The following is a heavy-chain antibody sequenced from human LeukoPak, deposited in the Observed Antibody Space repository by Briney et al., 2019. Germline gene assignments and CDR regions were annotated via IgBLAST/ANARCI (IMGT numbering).Heavy chain of an antibody. CDR3: AKARGSGSYYNAIDY. D-gene: IGHD3-10*01. J-gene: IGHJ4*02. Sequence: SGGSLRLSCAASGFTFDDYAMHWVRQAPGKGLEWVSGINWNSGSIGYADSVKGRFTISRDNAKTSLYLQMNSLRAEDTALYFCAKARGSGSYYNAIDYWGQGTLVTVSS. CDR1: GFTFDDYA. V-gene: IGHV3-9*01. CDR2: INWNSGSI.